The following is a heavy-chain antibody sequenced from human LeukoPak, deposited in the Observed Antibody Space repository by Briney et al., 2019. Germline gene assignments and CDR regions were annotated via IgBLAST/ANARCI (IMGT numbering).Heavy chain of an antibody. D-gene: IGHD5-12*01. V-gene: IGHV4-59*08. CDR3: ARQGYSAYEILDY. CDR1: GGSISSYY. J-gene: IGHJ4*02. Sequence: PSDTLSLTCTVSGGSISSYYWSWIRQPPGKGLEWIGYIYYSGSTNYSPSLKSRVTISVDTSKNQFSLKLSSVTAADTAVYYCARQGYSAYEILDYWGQGTLVTVSS. CDR2: IYYSGST.